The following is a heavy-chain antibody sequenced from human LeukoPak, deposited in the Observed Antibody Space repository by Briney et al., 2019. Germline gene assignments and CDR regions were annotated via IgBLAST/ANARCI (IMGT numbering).Heavy chain of an antibody. CDR3: ARGYSSSWYPNYYFVY. CDR2: INHSGST. V-gene: IGHV4-34*01. CDR1: GGSFSGYY. Sequence: PSETLSLTCAVYGGSFSGYYWSWIRQPPGKGLEWIGEINHSGSTNYNPSLKSRVTISVDTSKNQFSLKLSSVTAADTAVYYCARGYSSSWYPNYYFVYWGQGTLVTVSS. J-gene: IGHJ4*02. D-gene: IGHD6-13*01.